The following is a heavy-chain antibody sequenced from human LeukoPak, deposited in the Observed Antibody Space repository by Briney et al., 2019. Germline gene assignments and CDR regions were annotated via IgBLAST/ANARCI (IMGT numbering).Heavy chain of an antibody. CDR1: GYTFTSYY. D-gene: IGHD2-15*01. J-gene: IGHJ3*02. Sequence: GASVKVSCKASGYTFTSYYMHWVRQAPGQRHEWMGIINPSGGSTSYAQKFQGRVTMTRDTSTSTVYMELSSLRSEDTAVYYCARVDPYCSGGSCYSFDAFDIWGQGTMVTVSS. CDR3: ARVDPYCSGGSCYSFDAFDI. V-gene: IGHV1-46*01. CDR2: INPSGGST.